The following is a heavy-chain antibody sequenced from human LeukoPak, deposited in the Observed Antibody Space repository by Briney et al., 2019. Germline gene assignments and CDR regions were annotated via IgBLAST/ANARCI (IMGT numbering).Heavy chain of an antibody. V-gene: IGHV3-48*04. CDR3: ARDPPKSNPLAAAVD. Sequence: GGSLRLSCAASGFTFSSYSMNWVRQAPGKGLEWVSYISSSSSTIYYADSVKGRFTISRDNAKNSLYLQMNSLRAEDTAVYYCARDPPKSNPLAAAVDWGQGTLVTVSS. CDR2: ISSSSSTI. D-gene: IGHD6-13*01. CDR1: GFTFSSYS. J-gene: IGHJ4*02.